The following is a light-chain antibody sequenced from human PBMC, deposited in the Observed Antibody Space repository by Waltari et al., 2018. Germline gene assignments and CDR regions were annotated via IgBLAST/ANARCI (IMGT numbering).Light chain of an antibody. CDR2: DAS. V-gene: IGKV3-11*01. CDR1: QTIYNY. Sequence: EVVLTQSPATLSLSPGERATLSCRASQTIYNYFAWYQQKPGQAPRLLIYDASNRATGIPDRFSGSGSGTDFTLIISRLEPEDFVVYYCQHRNNWPWTFGQGSKVEIK. J-gene: IGKJ1*01. CDR3: QHRNNWPWT.